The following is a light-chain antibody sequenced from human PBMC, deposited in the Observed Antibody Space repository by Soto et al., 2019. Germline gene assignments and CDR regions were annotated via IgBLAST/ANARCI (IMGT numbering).Light chain of an antibody. CDR2: GAS. J-gene: IGKJ1*01. CDR3: QQYGSSPRT. V-gene: IGKV3-20*01. CDR1: QSVSSSY. Sequence: EIVLTQSPGTLSLSPGERATLSCRASQSVSSSYLAWYQQKPGQAPRLLMYGASSRATGIPDRFSGSGSGTDFTLTISRLEPEDFAVYYCQQYGSSPRTFGQGTKWKSN.